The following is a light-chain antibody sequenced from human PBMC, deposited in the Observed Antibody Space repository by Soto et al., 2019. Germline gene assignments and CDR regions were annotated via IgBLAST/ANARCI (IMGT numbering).Light chain of an antibody. V-gene: IGKV1-39*01. CDR1: QSITTF. CDR2: AAS. Sequence: IQLTQSPSSLSASVGDRVTITCRASQSITTFLNWYQQKPGNAPKLLIYAASSLQTGVPSRFSGSGSGTDFTLTTSSLQREDFATYYCQQAYGAPPTFGQGTKVDIK. J-gene: IGKJ1*01. CDR3: QQAYGAPPT.